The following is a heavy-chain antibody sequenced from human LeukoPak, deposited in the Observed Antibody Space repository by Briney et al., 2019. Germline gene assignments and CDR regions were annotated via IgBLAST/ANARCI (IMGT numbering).Heavy chain of an antibody. V-gene: IGHV5-51*01. Sequence: GESLKISCKGSGYSFTSYWISWVRQMPGKGLEWMGIIYPGDSDTRYSPSFQGQVTISADKSISTAYLQWSSLKASDTAMYYCARRRYCSSTSCRRYFDYWGQGTLVTVSS. J-gene: IGHJ4*02. D-gene: IGHD2-2*01. CDR2: IYPGDSDT. CDR1: GYSFTSYW. CDR3: ARRRYCSSTSCRRYFDY.